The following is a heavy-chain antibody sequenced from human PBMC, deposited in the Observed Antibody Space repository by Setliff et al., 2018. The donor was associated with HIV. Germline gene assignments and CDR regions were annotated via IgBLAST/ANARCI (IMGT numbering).Heavy chain of an antibody. CDR1: GGSISTTSYY. J-gene: IGHJ4*02. Sequence: PSETLSLTCIVSGGSISTTSYYWGWIRQPSGKGLEWIGRIYHSGSTYYNPSLKRRVTISVDTSKNQFSLKLSSLTAADTAVYYCARPSFGIGGGANFDSWGQGTLVTVSS. CDR2: IYHSGST. CDR3: ARPSFGIGGGANFDS. V-gene: IGHV4-39*01. D-gene: IGHD3-3*01.